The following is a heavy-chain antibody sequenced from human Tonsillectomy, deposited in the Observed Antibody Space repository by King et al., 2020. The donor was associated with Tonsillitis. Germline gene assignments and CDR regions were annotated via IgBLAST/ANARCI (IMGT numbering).Heavy chain of an antibody. V-gene: IGHV1-46*01. D-gene: IGHD3-3*01. CDR1: GYTLTSYY. CDR3: ARGSYGRGYYMDV. CDR2: INPSDGTT. Sequence: QLVQSGPEVKKPGASVKVSCKASGYTLTSYYIHWVRQVPGQGLEWMGIINPSDGTTRYAQKSQGRVTWTRDTSTRTVYMQLSSLRPEDTAVYYCARGSYGRGYYMDVWGKGTTVTVSS. J-gene: IGHJ6*04.